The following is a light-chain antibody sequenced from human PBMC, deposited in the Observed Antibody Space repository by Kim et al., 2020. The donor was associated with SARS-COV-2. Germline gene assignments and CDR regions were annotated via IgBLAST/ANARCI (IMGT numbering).Light chain of an antibody. V-gene: IGLV3-19*01. J-gene: IGLJ2*01. CDR1: SLRSYY. CDR2: GKN. CDR3: NYRDSSGNVV. Sequence: VALEQTVRITCQGDSLRSYYASWYQQKPGQAPVLVIYGKNNRPSGIPDRFSGSSSGNTASLTITGAQAEDEADYYCNYRDSSGNVVFGGGTQLTVL.